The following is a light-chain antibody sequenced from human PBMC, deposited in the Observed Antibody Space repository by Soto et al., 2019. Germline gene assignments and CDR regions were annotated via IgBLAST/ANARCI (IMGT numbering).Light chain of an antibody. CDR3: QQYYSYPRT. V-gene: IGKV1-8*01. CDR1: QGISSY. Sequence: AIRMTQSPSSLSASTGDRVTITCRASQGISSYLAWYQQKPGKAPKLLIYAASTLQSGVPSRFSGSGSGTDFTLTISCLQSEDCATYYGQQYYSYPRTFGQGKKGEIK. CDR2: AAS. J-gene: IGKJ1*01.